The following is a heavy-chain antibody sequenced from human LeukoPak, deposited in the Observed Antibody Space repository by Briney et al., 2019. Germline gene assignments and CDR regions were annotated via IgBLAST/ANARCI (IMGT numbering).Heavy chain of an antibody. CDR1: GYTFTSYG. J-gene: IGHJ4*02. Sequence: ASVKASCKASGYTFTSYGISWVRQAPGQGLEWMGWISAYNGNTNYAQKLQGRVTMTTDTSTSTAYMELRSLRSDDTAVYYCARLEALYDYVWGSWDYWGQGTLVTVSS. D-gene: IGHD3-16*01. CDR3: ARLEALYDYVWGSWDY. V-gene: IGHV1-18*01. CDR2: ISAYNGNT.